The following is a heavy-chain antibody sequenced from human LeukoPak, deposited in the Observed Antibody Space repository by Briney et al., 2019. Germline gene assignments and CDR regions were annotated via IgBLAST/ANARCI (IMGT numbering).Heavy chain of an antibody. V-gene: IGHV3-23*01. CDR3: ARVVTTLTYYYYGMDV. J-gene: IGHJ6*02. D-gene: IGHD4-11*01. CDR1: GFIFTTYA. Sequence: GGSLRLSCAASGFIFTTYAMSWVRQAPGKGLEWVSAISGNGGSTYYADSVKGRFTISRDNAKNSLYLQMNSLRAEDTAVYYCARVVTTLTYYYYGMDVWGQGTTVTVSS. CDR2: ISGNGGST.